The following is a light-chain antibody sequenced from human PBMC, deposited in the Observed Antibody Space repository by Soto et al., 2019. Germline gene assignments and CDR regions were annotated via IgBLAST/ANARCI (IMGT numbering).Light chain of an antibody. J-gene: IGLJ2*01. CDR2: DVS. Sequence: QSALTQPASVSGSPGQSITISCTGTSSDVGGYNYVSWYQQHPGKAPKLMINDVSNRPSGVSNRFSGSKSGNTASLTISGLQAEDEADYYCSSYTTSGSLVFGGGTQLTVL. CDR1: SSDVGGYNY. V-gene: IGLV2-14*01. CDR3: SSYTTSGSLV.